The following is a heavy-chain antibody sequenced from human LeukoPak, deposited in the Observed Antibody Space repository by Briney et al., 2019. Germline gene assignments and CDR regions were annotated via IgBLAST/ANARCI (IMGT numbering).Heavy chain of an antibody. Sequence: GGSLRLSCTASGFTFSSYAINWVRQTPGKGLEWVSAISGTGGSTYYGDSVKGRFTISRDNSKNTLYLQMNSLRAEDTAVYYCAKVRVVGASDAYDIWGQGTMVTVSS. CDR3: AKVRVVGASDAYDI. CDR1: GFTFSSYA. J-gene: IGHJ3*02. CDR2: ISGTGGST. D-gene: IGHD1-26*01. V-gene: IGHV3-23*01.